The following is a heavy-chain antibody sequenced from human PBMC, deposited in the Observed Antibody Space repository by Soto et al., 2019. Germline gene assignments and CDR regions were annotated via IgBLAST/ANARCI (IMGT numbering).Heavy chain of an antibody. V-gene: IGHV3-23*01. D-gene: IGHD2-15*01. J-gene: IGHJ4*02. CDR1: GFTFSSYA. CDR3: AKDIGYCSGGSGYEEGY. CDR2: ISGSGGST. Sequence: EVQLLESGGGLVQPGGSLRLSCAASGFTFSSYAMSWVRQAPGKGLEWVSAISGSGGSTYYADSVKGRFTISRDNSKNTLYLQMNSLRAEDTAVYYCAKDIGYCSGGSGYEEGYWGQGTLVTVSS.